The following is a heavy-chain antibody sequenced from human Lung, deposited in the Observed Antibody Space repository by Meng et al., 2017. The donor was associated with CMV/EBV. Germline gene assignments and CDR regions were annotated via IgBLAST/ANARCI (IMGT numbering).Heavy chain of an antibody. Sequence: GGSLRLSCAASGFSFSDYYMDWVRQAPEKGLEWVGRIRNKANSYTTEYAASVKGRLIISRDDSENSLNLQMNSLKTEDTAVYYCTRAVSYSGRSYFDSWGQGTLVTGS. V-gene: IGHV3-72*01. J-gene: IGHJ4*02. D-gene: IGHD1-26*01. CDR1: GFSFSDYY. CDR3: TRAVSYSGRSYFDS. CDR2: IRNKANSYTT.